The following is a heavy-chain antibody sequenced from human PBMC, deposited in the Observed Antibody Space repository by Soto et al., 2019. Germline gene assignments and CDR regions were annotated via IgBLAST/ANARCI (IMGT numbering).Heavy chain of an antibody. CDR2: ISAYNGNT. CDR1: GYTFTSYG. J-gene: IGHJ4*02. D-gene: IGHD6-6*01. Sequence: ASVKVSCKASGYTFTSYGISWVRQAPGQGLEWMGWISAYNGNTNYAQKLQGRVTMTTDTSTSTAYMELRSLRSDDTAVYYCARSAYDSSSYYFDYWGQGTLVTVSS. CDR3: ARSAYDSSSYYFDY. V-gene: IGHV1-18*01.